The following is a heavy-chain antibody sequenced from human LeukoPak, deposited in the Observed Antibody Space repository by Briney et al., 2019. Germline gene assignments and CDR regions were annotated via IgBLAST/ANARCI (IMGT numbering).Heavy chain of an antibody. D-gene: IGHD6-13*01. Sequence: GGSLRLSCAVSGVTFSDYGMHWGRHAPGKRLEWVAFIRYDGSNKYYADSVKGRFTISRDNSKNTLYLQMNSLRAEDTAVYYCASLGGQGTLVTVSS. CDR3: ASL. J-gene: IGHJ4*02. V-gene: IGHV3-30*02. CDR1: GVTFSDYG. CDR2: IRYDGSNK.